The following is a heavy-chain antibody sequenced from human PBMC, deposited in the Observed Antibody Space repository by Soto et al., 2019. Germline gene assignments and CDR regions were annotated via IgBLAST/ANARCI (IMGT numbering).Heavy chain of an antibody. CDR2: IYWDDDK. CDR3: VHRVLRMVFGLVTTTAIYFDF. V-gene: IGHV2-5*02. Sequence: QITLNESGPTVVRPTETLTLTCRFSGFSLTTSGVGVGWVRQSPGKAPEWLALIYWDDDKRYSESLKSRLTITKDTSKDEVVLTVANLEPTDTATYYCVHRVLRMVFGLVTTTAIYFDFWGQGTPVAVSS. J-gene: IGHJ4*02. D-gene: IGHD3-3*01. CDR1: GFSLTTSGVG.